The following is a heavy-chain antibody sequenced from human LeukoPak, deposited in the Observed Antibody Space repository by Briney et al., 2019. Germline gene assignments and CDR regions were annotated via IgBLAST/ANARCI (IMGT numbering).Heavy chain of an antibody. CDR1: EFTFSGSD. CDR2: IRYDGSNK. Sequence: PGGSLRLSCAASEFTFSGSDMHWVRQAPGRGLEWVAFIRYDGSNKYYADSVKGRFTISRDNSKNTLYLQMNSLRAEDTAVYYCAKGGGRYCSSTSCYRKDYWGQGTLVTVSS. V-gene: IGHV3-30*02. J-gene: IGHJ4*02. D-gene: IGHD2-2*01. CDR3: AKGGGRYCSSTSCYRKDY.